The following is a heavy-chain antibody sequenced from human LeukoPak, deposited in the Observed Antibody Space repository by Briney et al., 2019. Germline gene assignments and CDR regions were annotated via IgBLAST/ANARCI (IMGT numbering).Heavy chain of an antibody. V-gene: IGHV3-23*01. D-gene: IGHD2-15*01. CDR3: AKDDGSSGGSCYDY. Sequence: PGGCLRLSCAASGFTFSSYAMSWVRQAPGKGREWVSAISGSGGSTYYADSVKGRFTISRDNSKNTLYLQMNSLRAEDTAVYYCAKDDGSSGGSCYDYWGQGTLVTVSS. CDR1: GFTFSSYA. CDR2: ISGSGGST. J-gene: IGHJ4*02.